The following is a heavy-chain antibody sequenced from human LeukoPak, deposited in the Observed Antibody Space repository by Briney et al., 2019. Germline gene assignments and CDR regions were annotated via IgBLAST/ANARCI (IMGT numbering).Heavy chain of an antibody. CDR2: INTYTGNP. J-gene: IGHJ3*02. CDR1: GYTFTSYH. Sequence: ASVKVSCKASGYTFTSYHMHWVRQAPGQGLEFMGWINTYTGNPTYAQAFTGRFVFSVDTSVSTAYLQIRSLKTEDTAVYYCASMGSDGFDIWGQGTVVSVSS. CDR3: ASMGSDGFDI. V-gene: IGHV7-4-1*01.